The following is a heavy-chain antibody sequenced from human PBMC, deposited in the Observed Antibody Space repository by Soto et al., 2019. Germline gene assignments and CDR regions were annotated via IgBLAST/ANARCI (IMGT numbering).Heavy chain of an antibody. V-gene: IGHV4-4*02. CDR3: AREGEDFKAVAGTGWFDP. CDR1: SGSISSSNW. D-gene: IGHD6-19*01. J-gene: IGHJ5*02. CDR2: IYHSGST. Sequence: SETLSLTCAVSSGSISSSNWWSWVRQPPGKGLEWIGEIYHSGSTNYNPSLKSRVTISVDKSKNQFSLKLSSVTAADTAVYYCAREGEDFKAVAGTGWFDPWGQGTLVTVSS.